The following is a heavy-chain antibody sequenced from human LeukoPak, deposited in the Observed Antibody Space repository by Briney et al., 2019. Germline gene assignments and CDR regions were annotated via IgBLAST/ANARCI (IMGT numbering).Heavy chain of an antibody. J-gene: IGHJ5*02. D-gene: IGHD3-22*01. CDR2: INHSGST. Sequence: ASETLSLTCAVYGGSFSGYYWSWIRQPPGKGLEWIGEINHSGSTNYNPSLKSRVTISVDTSKKQFSLKLSSVTAADTAVYYCARDRDNDSSGYYYGTPYNWFDPWGQGTLVTVSS. CDR3: ARDRDNDSSGYYYGTPYNWFDP. CDR1: GGSFSGYY. V-gene: IGHV4-34*01.